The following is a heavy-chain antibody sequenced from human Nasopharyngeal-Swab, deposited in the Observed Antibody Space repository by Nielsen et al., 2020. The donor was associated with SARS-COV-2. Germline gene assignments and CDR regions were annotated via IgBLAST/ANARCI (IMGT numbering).Heavy chain of an antibody. J-gene: IGHJ5*02. CDR3: ATAAAAGPANWFDP. D-gene: IGHD6-13*01. Sequence: SVKVSCKASGGTFSNYAISWMRQAPGQGLEWMGGIIPLFGTANFAQKFQGRVTMTEDTSTDTAYMELSSLRSEDTAVYYCATAAAAGPANWFDPWGQGTLVTVSS. CDR1: GGTFSNYA. V-gene: IGHV1-69*06. CDR2: IIPLFGTA.